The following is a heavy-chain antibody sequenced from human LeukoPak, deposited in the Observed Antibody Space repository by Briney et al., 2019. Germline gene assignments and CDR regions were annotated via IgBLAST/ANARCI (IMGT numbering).Heavy chain of an antibody. CDR2: IIPIFGTA. V-gene: IGHV1-69*05. Sequence: SVKVSCKASGGTFSGYAISWVRQAPGQGLEWMGRIIPIFGTANYAQKFQGRVTITTDESTSSAYMELSSLRSEDTAVYYCAREPEARGYYYYYMDVWGKGTTVTVSS. CDR1: GGTFSGYA. J-gene: IGHJ6*03. CDR3: AREPEARGYYYYYMDV.